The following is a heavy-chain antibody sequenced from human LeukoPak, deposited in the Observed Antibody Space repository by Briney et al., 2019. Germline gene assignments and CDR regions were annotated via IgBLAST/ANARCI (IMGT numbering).Heavy chain of an antibody. Sequence: SETLSLTXTVSGGSISNYYWSWIGQSAGKGLEWIGRIYTSGSTNYNPSLKSRVTMSVDTSKNQFSLKLSSVTAADTAVYYCARVGSGGWHPTDYWGQGTLVSVSS. CDR2: IYTSGST. D-gene: IGHD6-19*01. J-gene: IGHJ4*02. V-gene: IGHV4-4*07. CDR1: GGSISNYY. CDR3: ARVGSGGWHPTDY.